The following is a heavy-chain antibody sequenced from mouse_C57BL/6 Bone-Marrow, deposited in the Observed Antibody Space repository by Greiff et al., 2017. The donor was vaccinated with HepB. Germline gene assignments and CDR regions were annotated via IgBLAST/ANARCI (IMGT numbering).Heavy chain of an antibody. CDR3: ARAPGYYYAMGY. CDR2: IDPSDSYT. V-gene: IGHV1-59*01. Sequence: QVQLQQPGAELVRPGTSVKLSCKASGYTFTSYWMHWVKQRPGQGLEWIGVIDPSDSYTNYNQKFKGKATLTVDTSSSTAYMQLSSLTSEDSAVYYCARAPGYYYAMGYWGQGTSVTVSS. CDR1: GYTFTSYW. J-gene: IGHJ4*01.